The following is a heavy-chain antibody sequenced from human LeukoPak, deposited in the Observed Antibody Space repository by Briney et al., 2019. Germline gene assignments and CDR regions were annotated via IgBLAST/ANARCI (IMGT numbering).Heavy chain of an antibody. Sequence: KTSQTLSLTCTVSGGSISSGSYYWSWIRQPAGKGLEWIGRIYTSGSTNYNPSLKSQLTLSVYPSTNQFSLELISLTATDTAVYYCARGPGDFWSGYQMDYWGQGTLVTVSS. CDR3: ARGPGDFWSGYQMDY. J-gene: IGHJ4*02. D-gene: IGHD3-3*01. CDR1: GGSISSGSYY. V-gene: IGHV4-61*02. CDR2: IYTSGST.